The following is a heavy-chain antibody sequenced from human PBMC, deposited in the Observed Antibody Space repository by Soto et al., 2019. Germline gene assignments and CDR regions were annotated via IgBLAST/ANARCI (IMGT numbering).Heavy chain of an antibody. CDR1: GGSISSYY. D-gene: IGHD3-10*01. J-gene: IGHJ4*02. CDR2: IYYSGST. V-gene: IGHV4-59*01. Sequence: XETLSLTCTVSGGSISSYYWSWIRQPPGKGLEWIGYIYYSGSTNYNPSLKSRVTISVDTSKNQFSLKLSSVTAADTAVYYCARDVVWFGEFYFDYWGQGTLVTVS. CDR3: ARDVVWFGEFYFDY.